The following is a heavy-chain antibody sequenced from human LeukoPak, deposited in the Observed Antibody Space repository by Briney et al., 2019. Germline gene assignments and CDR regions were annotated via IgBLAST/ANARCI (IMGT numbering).Heavy chain of an antibody. V-gene: IGHV3-53*01. CDR3: ARGPYYDILTGYYKNYYYYGMDV. CDR2: IYIGGRT. Sequence: GGSLRLSCAASGFTVSSNYMSWVRQAPGKGLEFDSFIYIGGRTYYADFVKGRFTISRDNSKNTLYLQMNSLRAEDTAVYYCARGPYYDILTGYYKNYYYYGMDVWGQGTTVTVSS. J-gene: IGHJ6*02. CDR1: GFTVSSNY. D-gene: IGHD3-9*01.